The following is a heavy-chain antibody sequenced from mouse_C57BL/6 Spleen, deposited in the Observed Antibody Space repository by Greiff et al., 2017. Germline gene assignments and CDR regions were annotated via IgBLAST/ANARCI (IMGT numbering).Heavy chain of an antibody. D-gene: IGHD2-3*01. V-gene: IGHV5-17*01. J-gene: IGHJ4*01. CDR3: ARRHDGYLYAMDY. CDR2: ISSGSSTI. Sequence: EVKLMESGGGLVKPGGSLKLSCAASGFTFSDYGMHWVRQAPEKGLEWVAYISSGSSTIYYADTVKGRCTISRDNAKNTLFLQMTSLRSEDTAMYYCARRHDGYLYAMDYWGQGTSVTVSS. CDR1: GFTFSDYG.